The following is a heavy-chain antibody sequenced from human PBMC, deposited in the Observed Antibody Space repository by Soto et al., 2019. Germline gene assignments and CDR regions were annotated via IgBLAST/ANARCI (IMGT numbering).Heavy chain of an antibody. D-gene: IGHD1-1*01. J-gene: IGHJ6*03. CDR2: IARDGIEK. V-gene: IGHV3-30-3*01. Sequence: WGSLRLSCAASGFTFSSYPIHWVRQAPGQGLEWVAIIARDGIEKHYADSVTGRFSISRDNSKNTLYLQMNSLRAEDTAVYYCAKAEVPDGTSIYYYYYYYMDVWGKGTTVTVSS. CDR1: GFTFSSYP. CDR3: AKAEVPDGTSIYYYYYYYMDV.